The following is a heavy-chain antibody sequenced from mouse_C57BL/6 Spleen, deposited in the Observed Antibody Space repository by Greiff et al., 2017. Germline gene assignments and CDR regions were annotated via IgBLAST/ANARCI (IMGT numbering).Heavy chain of an antibody. CDR2: INPYNGGT. J-gene: IGHJ4*01. D-gene: IGHD1-1*01. Sequence: EVQLQQSGPVLVKPGASVKMSCKASGYTFTDYYMNWVKQSHGKSLEWIGVINPYNGGTSYNQKFKGKATLTVDKSSSTAYLELNSMTSEDSAVYYCARGRDDCGSSSFAMDCWGQGASVTVST. V-gene: IGHV1-19*01. CDR3: ARGRDDCGSSSFAMDC. CDR1: GYTFTDYY.